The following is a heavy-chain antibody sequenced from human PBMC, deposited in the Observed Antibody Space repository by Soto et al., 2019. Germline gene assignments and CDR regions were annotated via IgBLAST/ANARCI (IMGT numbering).Heavy chain of an antibody. CDR2: IYPGDSDT. J-gene: IGHJ4*02. CDR3: AIHGGYGYGLRRIDY. V-gene: IGHV5-51*01. D-gene: IGHD5-18*01. CDR1: GYSFANYW. Sequence: PGESLKISCKASGYSFANYWIGWVRQMPGKGLEWMGIIYPGDSDTRYGPSFEGQVTISADKSISTAYLQWSSLKASDTAMYYCAIHGGYGYGLRRIDYSGQAALVTVSS.